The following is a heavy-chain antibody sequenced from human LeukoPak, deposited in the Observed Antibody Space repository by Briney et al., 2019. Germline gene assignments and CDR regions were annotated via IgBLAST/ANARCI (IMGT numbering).Heavy chain of an antibody. CDR3: ARGWFRLIDY. Sequence: GVSLRLSCVDSGFTFSNYWMNWVRQAPGKGLEWVANIKQDGSEKYYVDSVKGRFTISRDNAKNSLYLQMNSLRAEDTAVYYCARGWFRLIDYWGQGTLVTVSS. V-gene: IGHV3-7*01. CDR1: GFTFSNYW. J-gene: IGHJ4*02. CDR2: IKQDGSEK. D-gene: IGHD3-10*01.